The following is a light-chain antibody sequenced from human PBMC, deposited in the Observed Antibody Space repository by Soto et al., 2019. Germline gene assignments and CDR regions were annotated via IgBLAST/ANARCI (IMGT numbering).Light chain of an antibody. Sequence: QSVVTQPPSVSGAPGQRVTISCTGSSSNIGAGYDVHWYQQYPGKAPKPMIYDVTKRPSGVPDRFSGSKSGNTASLTISGLQAEDEADYYCCSYAGSYTQVFGGGTKLTVL. CDR3: CSYAGSYTQV. CDR2: DVT. CDR1: SSNIGAGYD. V-gene: IGLV1-40*01. J-gene: IGLJ3*02.